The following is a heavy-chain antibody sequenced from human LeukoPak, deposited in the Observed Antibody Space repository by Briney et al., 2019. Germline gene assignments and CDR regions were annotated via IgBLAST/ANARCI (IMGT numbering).Heavy chain of an antibody. CDR2: INHSGST. J-gene: IGHJ6*03. Sequence: PSETLSLTCAVYGGSFSGYYWSWIRQPPGKGLEWIGEINHSGSTNYNPSLKSRVTISVDTSKNQFSLKLSSVTAADTAVYYCARGLRRWYDYMDVWDKGTTVTVSS. CDR3: ARGLRRWYDYMDV. V-gene: IGHV4-34*01. CDR1: GGSFSGYY. D-gene: IGHD6-13*01.